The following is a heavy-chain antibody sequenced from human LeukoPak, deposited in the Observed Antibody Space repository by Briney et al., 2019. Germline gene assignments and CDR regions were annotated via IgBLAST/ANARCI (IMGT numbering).Heavy chain of an antibody. CDR3: ARDRTGSRRTFDY. CDR1: GFTFSSYA. CDR2: ISYDGSNK. D-gene: IGHD2-8*02. Sequence: GGSLRLSCAASGFTFSSYAMHWVRQAPGKGLEWVAVISYDGSNKYYADSVKGRFTISRDNSKNTLYLQMNSLRAEDTAVYYCARDRTGSRRTFDYWGQGTLVTVSS. V-gene: IGHV3-30*04. J-gene: IGHJ4*02.